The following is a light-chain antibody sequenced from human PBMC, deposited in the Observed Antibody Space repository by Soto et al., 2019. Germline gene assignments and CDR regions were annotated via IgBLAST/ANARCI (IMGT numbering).Light chain of an antibody. CDR3: QQYVRSPWT. V-gene: IGKV3D-20*01. Sequence: EIVMTQSPATLSVSPGGRATLFCRASQSISDTLAWYQQKPGLAPRLLIYDASSRATGIPARFSGSGSGTDFTLTISRLEPEDFAVYYCQQYVRSPWTFGQGTKVDIK. CDR2: DAS. CDR1: QSISDT. J-gene: IGKJ1*01.